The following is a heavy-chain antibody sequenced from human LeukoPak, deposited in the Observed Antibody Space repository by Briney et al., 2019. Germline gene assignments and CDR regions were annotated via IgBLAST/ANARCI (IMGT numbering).Heavy chain of an antibody. CDR1: GGSISSYY. D-gene: IGHD3-10*01. J-gene: IGHJ5*02. Sequence: SETLSLTCTVSGGSISSYYWSWIRQPPGKGLEWIGYIYYSGSTNYNPSLKSRVTISVDTSKNQFSLKLSSVTAADTAAYYCARGGMVRGDNWFDPWGQGTLVTVSS. V-gene: IGHV4-59*01. CDR3: ARGGMVRGDNWFDP. CDR2: IYYSGST.